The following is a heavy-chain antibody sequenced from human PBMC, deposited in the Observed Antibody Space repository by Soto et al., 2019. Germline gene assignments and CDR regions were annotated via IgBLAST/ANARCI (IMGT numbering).Heavy chain of an antibody. V-gene: IGHV4-30-4*01. CDR3: ARDVWFGELQNYYYYGMDV. Sequence: SETLSLTCTVSGGSISSDDYYWSWIRQPPGKGLEWIGYIYYSGSTYYNPSLKSRVTISVDTSKNQFSLKLSSVTAADTAVYYCARDVWFGELQNYYYYGMDVWGQGTTVTVSS. CDR1: GGSISSDDYY. J-gene: IGHJ6*02. CDR2: IYYSGST. D-gene: IGHD3-10*01.